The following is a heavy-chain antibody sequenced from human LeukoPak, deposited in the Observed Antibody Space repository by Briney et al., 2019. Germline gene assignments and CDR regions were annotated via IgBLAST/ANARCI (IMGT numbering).Heavy chain of an antibody. V-gene: IGHV3-33*01. J-gene: IGHJ6*02. Sequence: GGSLRLSCAASGFSLSKHGMHWVRQAPGKGPEWVTVTWYDGSNNHYADSVKGRFTISRDNAKNTLYLQMNSLRAEDTAVYYCARDRFGELYMDVWGQGTTVTVSS. D-gene: IGHD3-10*01. CDR1: GFSLSKHG. CDR3: ARDRFGELYMDV. CDR2: TWYDGSNN.